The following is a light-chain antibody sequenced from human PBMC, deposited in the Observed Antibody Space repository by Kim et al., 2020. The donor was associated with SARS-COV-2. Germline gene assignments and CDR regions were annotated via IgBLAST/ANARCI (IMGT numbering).Light chain of an antibody. J-gene: IGLJ3*02. CDR2: DES. CDR3: HSRDSSGSHWV. CDR1: SLRRFY. Sequence: ALGQTGRITCQGDSLRRFYASWYQQKPGQAPVLVIYDESNRPSGIPDRFSGSSSGNTASLTITGAQAEDEADYYCHSRDSSGSHWVFGGGTQLTVL. V-gene: IGLV3-19*01.